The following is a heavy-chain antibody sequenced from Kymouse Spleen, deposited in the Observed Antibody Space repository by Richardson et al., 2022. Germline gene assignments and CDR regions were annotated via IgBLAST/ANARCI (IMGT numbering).Heavy chain of an antibody. J-gene: IGHJ3*02. CDR2: IYPGDSDT. CDR1: GYSFTSYW. V-gene: IGHV5-51*01. Sequence: EVQLVQSGAEVKKPGESLKISCKGSGYSFTSYWIGWVRQMPGKGLEWMGIIYPGDSDTRYSPSFQGQVTISADKSISTAYLQWSSLKASDTAMYYCARNNWNYGRLDAFDIWGQGTMVTVSS. CDR3: ARNNWNYGRLDAFDI. D-gene: IGHD1-7*01.